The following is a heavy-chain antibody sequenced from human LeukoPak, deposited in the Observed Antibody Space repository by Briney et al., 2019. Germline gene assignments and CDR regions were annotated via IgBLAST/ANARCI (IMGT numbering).Heavy chain of an antibody. CDR1: GFTFSSYA. Sequence: GGSLRLSCAASGFTFSSYAMHWDRQAPGKGLEWVAVISYDGSNKYYADSVKGRFTISRDNSKNTLYLQMNSLRAEDTAVYYCAREYYYDSSGYYPLDYWGQGTLVTVSS. D-gene: IGHD3-22*01. CDR3: AREYYYDSSGYYPLDY. CDR2: ISYDGSNK. V-gene: IGHV3-30*04. J-gene: IGHJ4*02.